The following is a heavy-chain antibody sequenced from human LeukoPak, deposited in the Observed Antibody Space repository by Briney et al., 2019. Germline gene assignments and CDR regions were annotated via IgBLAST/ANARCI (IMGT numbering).Heavy chain of an antibody. CDR3: ARTMVDGGTNY. J-gene: IGHJ4*02. V-gene: IGHV1-46*01. CDR2: INPSGGST. Sequence: GASVTVSCTASGYTFTSFYIHWVRQAPGQGLEWMGKINPSGGSTSYAQKFQGRVTMTRDTSTSTVYMDLSGLTSEDTAVYYCARTMVDGGTNYWGQGTLVTVSS. D-gene: IGHD2-15*01. CDR1: GYTFTSFY.